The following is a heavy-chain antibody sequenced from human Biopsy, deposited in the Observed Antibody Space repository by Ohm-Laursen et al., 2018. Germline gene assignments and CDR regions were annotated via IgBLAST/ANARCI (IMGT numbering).Heavy chain of an antibody. CDR2: IFYRGST. V-gene: IGHV4-39*01. J-gene: IGHJ4*02. CDR1: GGSISNNNYY. CDR3: ARWDY. Sequence: GTLSLTWTVSGGSISNNNYYWGWIRQPPGKGLEWIGSIFYRGSTHYKPSLKSRVNISVDTSKNQFSLKLNSVTAADTAVYYCARWDYWGQGTLVTVSS.